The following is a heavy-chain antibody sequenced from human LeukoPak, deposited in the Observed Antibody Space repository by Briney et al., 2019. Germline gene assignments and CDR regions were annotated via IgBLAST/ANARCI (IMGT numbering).Heavy chain of an antibody. CDR2: INPNGGGT. Sequence: GASVKVSCKASGYTFTGYYMHWVRQAPGQGLEWMGWINPNGGGTNYAQKFQGRVTMTRDTSISTAYMELSRLRSDDTAVYYCASLPGIAVAGDEYYFDYWGQGTLVTVSS. D-gene: IGHD6-19*01. J-gene: IGHJ4*02. CDR3: ASLPGIAVAGDEYYFDY. V-gene: IGHV1-2*02. CDR1: GYTFTGYY.